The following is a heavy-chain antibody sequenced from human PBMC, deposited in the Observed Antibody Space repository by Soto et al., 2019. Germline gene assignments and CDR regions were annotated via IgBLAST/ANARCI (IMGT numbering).Heavy chain of an antibody. CDR1: GYNFTSYG. Sequence: QVQLVQSGAEVKKPGASVKVSCRASGYNFTSYGISWVRQAPGQGLEWMGWISAYNDKTTYAQKFQGRLTMTTDTSSNTAYMELRSLRYDDTAVYYCARFTGISKWTFDSWGQGTLVTVSS. D-gene: IGHD1-26*01. CDR2: ISAYNDKT. V-gene: IGHV1-18*01. CDR3: ARFTGISKWTFDS. J-gene: IGHJ4*02.